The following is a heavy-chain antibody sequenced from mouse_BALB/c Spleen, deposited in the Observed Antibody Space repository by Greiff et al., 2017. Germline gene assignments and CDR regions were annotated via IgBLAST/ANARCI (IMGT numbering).Heavy chain of an antibody. D-gene: IGHD2-2*01. V-gene: IGHV1-18*01. CDR2: INPNNGGT. J-gene: IGHJ3*01. CDR1: GYTFTDYN. CDR3: ARGKAYGHDGFAY. Sequence: DVQLQESGPELVKPGASVKIPCKASGYTFTDYNMDWVKQSHGKSLEWIGDINPNNGGTIYNQKFKGKATLTVDKSSSTAYMELRSLTSEDTAVYYCARGKAYGHDGFAYWGQGTLVTVSA.